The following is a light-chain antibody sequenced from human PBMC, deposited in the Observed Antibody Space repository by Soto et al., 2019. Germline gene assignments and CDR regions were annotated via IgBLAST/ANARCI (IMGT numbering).Light chain of an antibody. CDR1: QRVSSSY. J-gene: IGKJ1*01. V-gene: IGKV3-20*01. CDR2: GAS. Sequence: EIVLTQSPGTLSLYPGERATLSCRASQRVSSSYLAWYQQKPGQAPRLLIYGASSRSTGLPYRFSGSGSGQDLTLTVNRMETEDFAVYYCQQYGSSPWTFGQWTKVQIK. CDR3: QQYGSSPWT.